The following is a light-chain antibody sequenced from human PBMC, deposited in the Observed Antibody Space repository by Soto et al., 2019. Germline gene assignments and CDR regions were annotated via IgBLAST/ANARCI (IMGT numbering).Light chain of an antibody. Sequence: EIVMTQSPATLSVSPGERATLSCRASQSVSSNLAWYQQEPGQAPRLLIYGASTRATGVPARFSGSGSETEFTLTISSLQSEDSAVYYCQQYNNWPVAFGQGTKVEIK. CDR2: GAS. V-gene: IGKV3-15*01. CDR3: QQYNNWPVA. J-gene: IGKJ1*01. CDR1: QSVSSN.